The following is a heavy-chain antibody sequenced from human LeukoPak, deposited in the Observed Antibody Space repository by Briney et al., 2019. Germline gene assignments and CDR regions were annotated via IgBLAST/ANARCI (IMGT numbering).Heavy chain of an antibody. CDR2: IDPDDSGS. D-gene: IGHD4/OR15-4a*01. Sequence: GGSLRLSCAASRFAFNKFAMSWVRQAPGKGLEWVSRIDPDDSGSSYADSVKGRLTISRDNAKNTLWLQMNSLRADDTAVYYCAGVRAGANRAFDVWGQGTVVVVSS. CDR3: AGVRAGANRAFDV. V-gene: IGHV3-74*01. CDR1: RFAFNKFA. J-gene: IGHJ3*01.